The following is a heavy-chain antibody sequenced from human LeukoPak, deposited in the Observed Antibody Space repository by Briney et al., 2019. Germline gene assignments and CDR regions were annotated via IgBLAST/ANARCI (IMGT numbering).Heavy chain of an antibody. J-gene: IGHJ4*02. Sequence: GGSLRLSCAASGFTVSSNYMSWVRQAPGKGLEWVSVIYSGGSTYYADSVKGRFTISRDSSKNTLYLQMNSLRAEDTAVYYCARNWNDVLHYWGQGTLVTVSS. CDR3: ARNWNDVLHY. V-gene: IGHV3-53*01. CDR1: GFTVSSNY. D-gene: IGHD1-1*01. CDR2: IYSGGST.